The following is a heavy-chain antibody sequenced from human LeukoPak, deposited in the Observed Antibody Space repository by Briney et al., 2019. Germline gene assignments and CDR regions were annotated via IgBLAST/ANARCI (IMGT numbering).Heavy chain of an antibody. CDR3: ARHGIRYFDWLPDGVYFDY. V-gene: IGHV4-59*08. Sequence: SETLSLTCTVSGGSISSYYWSWIRQPPGKGLEWIGYIYYSGSTNYNPSLKSRVTISVDTSKNQFSLKLSSVIAADTAVYYCARHGIRYFDWLPDGVYFDYWGQGTLVTVSS. CDR2: IYYSGST. D-gene: IGHD3-9*01. CDR1: GGSISSYY. J-gene: IGHJ4*02.